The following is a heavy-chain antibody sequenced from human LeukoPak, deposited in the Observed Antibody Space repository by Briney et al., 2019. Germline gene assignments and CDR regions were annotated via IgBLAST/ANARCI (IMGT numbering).Heavy chain of an antibody. CDR3: ARDRGGIAVAGIIDY. Sequence: GGSLRLSCAASGFTFSTHDVNWVRQAPGKGLEWVSYISSSGSTIYYADSVKGRFTISRDNAKNSLYLQMNSLRAEDTAVYYCARDRGGIAVAGIIDYWGQGTLVTVSS. CDR1: GFTFSTHD. D-gene: IGHD6-19*01. V-gene: IGHV3-48*04. J-gene: IGHJ4*02. CDR2: ISSSGSTI.